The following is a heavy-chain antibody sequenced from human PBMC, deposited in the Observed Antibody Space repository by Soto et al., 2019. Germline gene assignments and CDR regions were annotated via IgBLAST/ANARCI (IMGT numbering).Heavy chain of an antibody. CDR1: GFMFNNSA. J-gene: IGHJ3*02. V-gene: IGHV3-23*01. D-gene: IGHD2-21*01. Sequence: GESLKISCKASGFMFNNSAMTWVRQAPGQGLQWVASVSDNGGSRGGTYYADSVKGRFTISRDNSKNTLYLQLDSLTGADTAVYYCARAKAVVIAALDIWGQGTMVTVS. CDR3: ARAKAVVIAALDI. CDR2: VSDNGGSRGGT.